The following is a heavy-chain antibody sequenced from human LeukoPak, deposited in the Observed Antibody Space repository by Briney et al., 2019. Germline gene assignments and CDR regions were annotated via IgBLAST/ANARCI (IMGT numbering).Heavy chain of an antibody. CDR3: AKVAHYYYGSESYYFFEH. CDR2: IKQDGTEK. CDR1: GFTFSTYW. D-gene: IGHD3-10*01. Sequence: GGSLRLSCATSGFTFSTYWMSWVRHPPGKGLEWVANIKQDGTEKYYVDSVKGRFTISRDNAKNSLYLQMNSLRVEDTATYYCAKVAHYYYGSESYYFFEHWGQGTPVTASS. J-gene: IGHJ4*02. V-gene: IGHV3-7*01.